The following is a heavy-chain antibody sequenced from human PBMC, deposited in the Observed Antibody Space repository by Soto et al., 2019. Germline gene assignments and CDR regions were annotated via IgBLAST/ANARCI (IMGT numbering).Heavy chain of an antibody. Sequence: EVQLLESGGGLVQPGGSLRLSCAASGFTFSSYAMSWVRQAPGKGLEWVSSISTSGGSTYYADSVKGRFTISRDNSNNTLYLQMNSLRAEDTAVYYCSLSDPYYGMDVWGLGTTLTVSS. V-gene: IGHV3-23*01. J-gene: IGHJ6*02. CDR2: ISTSGGST. CDR3: SLSDPYYGMDV. CDR1: GFTFSSYA.